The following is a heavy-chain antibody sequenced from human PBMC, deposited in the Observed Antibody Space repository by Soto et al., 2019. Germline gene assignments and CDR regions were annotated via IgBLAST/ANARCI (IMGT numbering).Heavy chain of an antibody. CDR3: AITYYDFDA. V-gene: IGHV3-64*01. CDR1: GFSFSSYD. D-gene: IGHD3-3*01. Sequence: EEQLVQSGGGLVQPGGSLRLSCAASGFSFSSYDLFWVRQAPGKGLEYVSAVSRNGINTYYANSVKSRFTISRDNSKNIMYLQMGTLRAEEMAVYYCAITYYDFDAWGKGTTVIVSS. J-gene: IGHJ6*04. CDR2: VSRNGINT.